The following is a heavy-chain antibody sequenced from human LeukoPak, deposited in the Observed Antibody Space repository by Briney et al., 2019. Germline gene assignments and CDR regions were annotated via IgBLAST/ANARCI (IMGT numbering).Heavy chain of an antibody. CDR3: ARGRSSSSPYPYYYYGMDV. J-gene: IGHJ6*02. V-gene: IGHV1-46*01. Sequence: ASVKVSCKASGYTFTSYGISWVRQAPGQGLEWMGIINPSGGSTSYAQKFQGRVTMTRDTSTSTVYMELSSLRSEDTAVYYCARGRSSSSPYPYYYYGMDVWGQGTTVTVSS. D-gene: IGHD6-6*01. CDR2: INPSGGST. CDR1: GYTFTSYG.